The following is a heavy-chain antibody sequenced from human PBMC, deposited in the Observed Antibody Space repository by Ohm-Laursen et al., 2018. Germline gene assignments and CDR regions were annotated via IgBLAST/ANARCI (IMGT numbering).Heavy chain of an antibody. CDR3: TKVQYYYGSGSLPFDY. Sequence: SLRLSCTASGFTFSNAWMSWVRQAPGKGLEWVGRIKSKTDGGTTDYAAPVKGRFTISRDDSKNTLYLQMNSLKTEDTAVYYCTKVQYYYGSGSLPFDYWGQGTLVTVSS. V-gene: IGHV3-15*01. CDR2: IKSKTDGGTT. CDR1: GFTFSNAW. J-gene: IGHJ4*02. D-gene: IGHD3-10*01.